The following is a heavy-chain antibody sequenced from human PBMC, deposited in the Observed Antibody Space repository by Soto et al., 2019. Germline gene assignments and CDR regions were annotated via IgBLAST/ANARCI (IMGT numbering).Heavy chain of an antibody. J-gene: IGHJ4*02. CDR2: IGTAGDT. Sequence: PGGSLRLSCAASGFTFSRNDMHWARQVPGKGLEWVSVIGTAGDTYYPGSVKGRFVISRENAKNSLYLQMNNLRAEDTAVYYCARSPVLVRGVRAFDYWGQGALVTVSS. V-gene: IGHV3-13*01. D-gene: IGHD3-10*01. CDR1: GFTFSRND. CDR3: ARSPVLVRGVRAFDY.